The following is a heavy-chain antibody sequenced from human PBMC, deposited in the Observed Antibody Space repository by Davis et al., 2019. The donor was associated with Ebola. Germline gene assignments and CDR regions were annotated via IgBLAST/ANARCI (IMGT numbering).Heavy chain of an antibody. V-gene: IGHV3-49*04. CDR1: GFSFGDYA. CDR2: IRSKAYGGTT. CDR3: TREFGGSYDY. Sequence: GESLKISCTASGFSFGDYAMSWVRQAAGKGLEWVGFIRSKAYGGTTEYAASVKGRFTISRDDSKSIAYLQMNNLKTDDTAFYYCTREFGGSYDYWGQGTLVTVSS. D-gene: IGHD1-26*01. J-gene: IGHJ4*02.